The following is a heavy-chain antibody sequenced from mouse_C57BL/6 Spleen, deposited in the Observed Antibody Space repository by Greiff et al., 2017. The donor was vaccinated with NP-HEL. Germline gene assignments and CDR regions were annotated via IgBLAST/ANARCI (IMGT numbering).Heavy chain of an antibody. CDR3: ARHYYGTTSGWYFDV. CDR2: ISSGGSYT. D-gene: IGHD1-1*01. Sequence: EVQVVEPGGDLVKPGGSLKLSCAASGFTFSSYGMSWVRQTPDKRLEWVATISSGGSYTYYPDSVKGRFTISRDNAKNTLYLQMSSLKSEDTAMYYCARHYYGTTSGWYFDVWGTGTTVTVSS. J-gene: IGHJ1*03. CDR1: GFTFSSYG. V-gene: IGHV5-6*01.